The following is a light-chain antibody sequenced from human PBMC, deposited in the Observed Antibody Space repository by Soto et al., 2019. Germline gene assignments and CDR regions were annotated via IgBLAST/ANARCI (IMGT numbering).Light chain of an antibody. Sequence: QSVLTQPASVSGSPGQSITISCTGTSSDVGSYNLVSWYQQHPGKAPKLMIYEGSKRPSGVSNRFSGSKSGNTASLTISELQAEDEADYYCSTYAGSSPPYVLGTGTKVP. CDR2: EGS. CDR1: SSDVGSYNL. J-gene: IGLJ1*01. CDR3: STYAGSSPPYV. V-gene: IGLV2-23*01.